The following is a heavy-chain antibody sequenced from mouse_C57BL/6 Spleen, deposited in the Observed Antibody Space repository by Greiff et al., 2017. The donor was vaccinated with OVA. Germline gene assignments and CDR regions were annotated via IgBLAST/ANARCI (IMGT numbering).Heavy chain of an antibody. J-gene: IGHJ4*01. CDR3: ARKPSDWSYAMDY. CDR1: GFSLTSYA. D-gene: IGHD2-13*01. V-gene: IGHV2-9-1*01. CDR2: IWTGGGT. Sequence: VKLVESGPGLVAPSQSLSISCTVSGFSLTSYAISWVRQPPGQGLEWLGVIWTGGGTNYNSALKSRLSISKDNSKSQVFLKMNSLQTDDTARYYCARKPSDWSYAMDYWGQGTSVTVSS.